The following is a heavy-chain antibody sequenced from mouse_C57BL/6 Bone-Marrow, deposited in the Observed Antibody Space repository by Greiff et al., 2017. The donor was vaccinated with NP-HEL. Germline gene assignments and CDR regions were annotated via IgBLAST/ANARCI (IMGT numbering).Heavy chain of an antibody. Sequence: EVMLVESGGGLVKPGGSLKLSCAASGFTFSDYGMHWVRQAPEKGLEWVAYISSGSSTIYYADTVKGRFTISRDNAKNTLFLQMTSLRSEDTAMYYCASLLRGAYWGQGTLVTVAA. CDR2: ISSGSSTI. V-gene: IGHV5-17*01. D-gene: IGHD1-1*01. CDR1: GFTFSDYG. J-gene: IGHJ3*01. CDR3: ASLLRGAY.